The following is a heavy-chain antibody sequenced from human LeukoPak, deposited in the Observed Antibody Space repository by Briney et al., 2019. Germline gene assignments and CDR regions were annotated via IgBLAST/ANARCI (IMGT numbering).Heavy chain of an antibody. CDR2: ISSSGSTI. CDR3: ARVLSYYDSSGYVH. J-gene: IGHJ4*02. Sequence: GGSLRLSCAASGFTFSDYYMSWIRQAPGKGLEWVSYISSSGSTIYYADSVRGRFTISRDNAKNSLYLQMNSLRAEDTAVYYCARVLSYYDSSGYVHWGQGTLVTVSS. CDR1: GFTFSDYY. V-gene: IGHV3-11*01. D-gene: IGHD3-22*01.